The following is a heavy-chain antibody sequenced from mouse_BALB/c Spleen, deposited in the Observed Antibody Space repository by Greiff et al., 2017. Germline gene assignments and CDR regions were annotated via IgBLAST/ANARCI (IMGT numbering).Heavy chain of an antibody. CDR3: ARSRNLYYGYDRPFAY. CDR2: INPSTGYT. J-gene: IGHJ3*01. Sequence: QVQLKQSGAELAKPGASVKMSCKASGYTFTSYWMHWVKQRPGQGLEWIGYINPSTGYTEYNQKFKDKATLTADKSSSTAYMQLSSLTSEDSAVYYCARSRNLYYGYDRPFAYWGQGTLVTVSA. D-gene: IGHD2-2*01. V-gene: IGHV1-7*01. CDR1: GYTFTSYW.